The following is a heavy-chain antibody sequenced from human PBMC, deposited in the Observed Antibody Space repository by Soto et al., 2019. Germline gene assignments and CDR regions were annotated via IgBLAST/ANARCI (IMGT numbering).Heavy chain of an antibody. CDR2: INHSGSP. Sequence: QMHLEQRGAGLLKPSETLSLTCDVYGGSFSGYYWSCIRQAPVKGLEWSVEINHSGSPNYNPSLQSRVSVSVDTSKTHFSLKLSSVTAADTAVYYCATFPPEGRTATYRGDDAVDFWGQGTLVTVSS. CDR1: GGSFSGYY. J-gene: IGHJ3*01. CDR3: ATFPPEGRTATYRGDDAVDF. D-gene: IGHD3-10*01. V-gene: IGHV4-34*02.